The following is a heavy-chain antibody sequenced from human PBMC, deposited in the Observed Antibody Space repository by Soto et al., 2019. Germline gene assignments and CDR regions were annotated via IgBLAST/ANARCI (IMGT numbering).Heavy chain of an antibody. Sequence: EVQLLESGGGLVQPGGSLRLSCAASGFTFSSYAMSWVRQAPGKGLEWVSAISGSGGSTYYADSVKGRFTISRDNSKNTLYLQMNSLRAEDTAVYYCAIDRGKYCTNGVCYFDYWGQGTLVTVSS. J-gene: IGHJ4*02. D-gene: IGHD2-8*01. CDR1: GFTFSSYA. CDR3: AIDRGKYCTNGVCYFDY. CDR2: ISGSGGST. V-gene: IGHV3-23*01.